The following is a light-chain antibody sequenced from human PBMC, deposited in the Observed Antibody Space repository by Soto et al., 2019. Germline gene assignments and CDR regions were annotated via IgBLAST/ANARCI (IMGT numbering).Light chain of an antibody. Sequence: DIQMTQSPSAVSASVGDRVTITCRASQDITNFLAWFQQKPGKVPERLIFGASSLQSGVPSRFSGSGSGTEFTLTISSLQPEDFATYYCLQHSSFPYTIGQRTRLEI. CDR1: QDITNF. CDR2: GAS. V-gene: IGKV1-17*03. J-gene: IGKJ2*01. CDR3: LQHSSFPYT.